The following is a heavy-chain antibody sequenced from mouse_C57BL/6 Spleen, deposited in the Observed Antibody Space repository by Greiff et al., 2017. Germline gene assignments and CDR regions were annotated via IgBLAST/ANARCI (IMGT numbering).Heavy chain of an antibody. D-gene: IGHD2-5*01. V-gene: IGHV1-55*01. CDR1: GYTFTSYW. Sequence: QVQLQQPGAELVKPGASVKMSCKASGYTFTSYWITWVKQRPGQGLEWIGDIYPGSGSTNYNEKFKSKATLTVDTSSSTAYMQLSSLTSEDSAVYFCARRGSKFEREFDYWGQGTTLTVSS. CDR2: IYPGSGST. J-gene: IGHJ2*01. CDR3: ARRGSKFEREFDY.